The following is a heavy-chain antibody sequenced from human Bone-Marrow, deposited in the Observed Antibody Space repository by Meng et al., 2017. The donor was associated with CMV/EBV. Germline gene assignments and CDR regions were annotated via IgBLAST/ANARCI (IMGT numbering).Heavy chain of an antibody. Sequence: GGSLRLSCAASGFTFSDYYMSWIRQAPGKGLEWVSYISSSGSTIYYADSVKGRFTISRENAKNSLYLQMNSLRAEDTAVYYCASLVGENHHDAFDIWGQGTMVTVSS. J-gene: IGHJ3*02. CDR2: ISSSGSTI. CDR3: ASLVGENHHDAFDI. D-gene: IGHD1-26*01. CDR1: GFTFSDYY. V-gene: IGHV3-11*04.